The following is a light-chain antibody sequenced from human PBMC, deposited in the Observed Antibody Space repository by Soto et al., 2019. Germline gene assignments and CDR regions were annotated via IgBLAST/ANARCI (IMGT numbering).Light chain of an antibody. CDR2: GNS. Sequence: SVLTQPPSVSGAPGQRVTISCTGSSSNIGAHYDVHWYQQLPGTAPKLLIYGNSNRPSGVPDRFSSSKSGTSASLAITGLQAEDEADYYCQSYDSSLSGYVFGTGTKVTV. V-gene: IGLV1-40*01. J-gene: IGLJ1*01. CDR1: SSNIGAHYD. CDR3: QSYDSSLSGYV.